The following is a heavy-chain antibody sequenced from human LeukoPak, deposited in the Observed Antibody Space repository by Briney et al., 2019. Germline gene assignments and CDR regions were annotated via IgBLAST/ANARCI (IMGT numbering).Heavy chain of an antibody. J-gene: IGHJ4*02. D-gene: IGHD3-3*01. CDR3: ASTPYYDFWGGYCPFDF. CDR2: IYYSGST. CDR1: GGSISNYY. Sequence: SETLSLTCTVSGGSISNYYWSWIRQSPGKGLEWSGYIYYSGSTNYNPSLKSRVTISLDTSKNQFSLKLSSVTAADTAIYYCASTPYYDFWGGYCPFDFWGQGTLVTVSS. V-gene: IGHV4-59*01.